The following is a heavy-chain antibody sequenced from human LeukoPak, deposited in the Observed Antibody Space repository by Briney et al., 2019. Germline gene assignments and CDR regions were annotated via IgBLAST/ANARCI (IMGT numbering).Heavy chain of an antibody. CDR1: GYTFTNYD. V-gene: IGHV1-8*01. J-gene: IGHJ4*02. CDR3: VRGRDWRGSGSYNRDY. Sequence: GASVKVSCKASGYTFTNYDINWVRQATGQGLGWMGWMNPSNGNRDYAQKFQGRVTMTRDTSITTAYMELSSLRSEDTAVYYCVRGRDWRGSGSYNRDYWGQGTLVTVSS. CDR2: MNPSNGNR. D-gene: IGHD3-10*01.